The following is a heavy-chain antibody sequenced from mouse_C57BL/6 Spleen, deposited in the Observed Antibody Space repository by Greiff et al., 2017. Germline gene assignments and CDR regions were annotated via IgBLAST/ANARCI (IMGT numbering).Heavy chain of an antibody. J-gene: IGHJ4*01. D-gene: IGHD3-3*01. V-gene: IGHV14-3*01. Sequence: VQLQQSVAELVRPGASVKLSCTASGFNITNTYMHWVKQRPEQGLEWIGRIDPANGNTKYDPKFQGKATLTADTSSNTAYLQLSSLTSEDTAIYYCARERGTTLDAIDYWGQGTSVTVSS. CDR1: GFNITNTY. CDR3: ARERGTTLDAIDY. CDR2: IDPANGNT.